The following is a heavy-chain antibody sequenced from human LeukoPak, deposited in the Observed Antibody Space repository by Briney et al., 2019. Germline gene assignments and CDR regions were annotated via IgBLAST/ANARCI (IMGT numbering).Heavy chain of an antibody. D-gene: IGHD6-19*01. CDR3: ARGAYSSGWYRRYYFDY. CDR1: GGSISSYY. J-gene: IGHJ4*02. V-gene: IGHV4-59*01. Sequence: PSETLSLTCSVSGGSISSYYWSWIRQPPGKGLEWIGYIYYSGSTNYNPSPKSRVTISVDTSKNQFSLKLSSVTAADTAVYYCARGAYSSGWYRRYYFDYWGQGTLVTVSS. CDR2: IYYSGST.